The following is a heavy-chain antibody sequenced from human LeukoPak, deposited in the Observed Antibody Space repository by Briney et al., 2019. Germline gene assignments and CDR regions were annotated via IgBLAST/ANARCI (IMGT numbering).Heavy chain of an antibody. V-gene: IGHV3-7*01. CDR1: GFAFSRYW. CDR2: IKQDGSEK. D-gene: IGHD2-2*01. Sequence: GGSLRLSCAASGFAFSRYWMTWVRQAPGKGLEWVANIKQDGSEKYYVDSVKGRFTISRDNAKNSLYLQMNSLRAEDTAVYYCAREKEGYCSRTSCYLDYYYYYMDVWGKGTTVTISS. J-gene: IGHJ6*03. CDR3: AREKEGYCSRTSCYLDYYYYYMDV.